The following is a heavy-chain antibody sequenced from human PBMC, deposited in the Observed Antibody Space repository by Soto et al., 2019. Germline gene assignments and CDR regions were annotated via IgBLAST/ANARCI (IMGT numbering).Heavy chain of an antibody. D-gene: IGHD3-10*01. CDR1: GGTPSTCC. V-gene: IGHV3-7*01. Sequence: AGARRVARGGSGGTPSTCCRSWCRLAPGKGLEWVANIKQDGSEKYYVDSVKGRFTISRDTAKNSLYLQMNRLRVEDRAVYYCLRDIMYYYGSGDNWSIRGGQG. J-gene: IGHJ5*02. CDR3: LRDIMYYYGSGDNWSIR. CDR2: IKQDGSEK.